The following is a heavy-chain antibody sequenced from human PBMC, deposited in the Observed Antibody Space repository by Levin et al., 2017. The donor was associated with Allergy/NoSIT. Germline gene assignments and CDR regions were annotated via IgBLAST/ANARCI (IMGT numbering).Heavy chain of an antibody. CDR3: ARDRSRVFDY. J-gene: IGHJ4*02. Sequence: SQTLSLTCTVSGDSISSDDYYWTWIRQPPGKGLEWIGYIYYSGITYYNPSLKSRLTISVDTSKNQFSLKLSSVTAADTALYYCARDRSRVFDYWGQGARVTVSS. CDR1: GDSISSDDYY. V-gene: IGHV4-30-4*01. CDR2: IYYSGIT.